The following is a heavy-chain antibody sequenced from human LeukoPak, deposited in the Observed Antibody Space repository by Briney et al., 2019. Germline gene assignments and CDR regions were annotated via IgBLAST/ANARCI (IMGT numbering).Heavy chain of an antibody. CDR2: IYYSGRT. D-gene: IGHD3-22*01. CDR1: GDSVSRSDSY. V-gene: IGHV4-39*01. Sequence: SETLSLTCSVSGDSVSRSDSYWDWIRQPPGKGLEWIGTIYYSGRTYYSPSLKSRVTMSVDPSNNQFSLNLRSVTAADTAVYYCARRRYYDGSGYLEWGQGALLSVSS. J-gene: IGHJ1*01. CDR3: ARRRYYDGSGYLE.